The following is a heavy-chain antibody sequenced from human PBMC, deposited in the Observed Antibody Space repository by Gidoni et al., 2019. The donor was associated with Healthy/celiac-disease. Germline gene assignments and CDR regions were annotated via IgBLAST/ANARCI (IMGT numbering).Heavy chain of an antibody. CDR3: ARGKVVTAGYFQH. D-gene: IGHD2-21*02. CDR2: INHSGST. V-gene: IGHV4-34*01. Sequence: QVQLQQWGAGLLKPSETLSLTCAVYGGSFSGYYWSWIRQPPGKGLEWIGEINHSGSTNYNPSLKSRVTISVDTSKNQFSLKLSSVTAADTAVYYWARGKVVTAGYFQHWGQGTLVTVSS. J-gene: IGHJ1*01. CDR1: GGSFSGYY.